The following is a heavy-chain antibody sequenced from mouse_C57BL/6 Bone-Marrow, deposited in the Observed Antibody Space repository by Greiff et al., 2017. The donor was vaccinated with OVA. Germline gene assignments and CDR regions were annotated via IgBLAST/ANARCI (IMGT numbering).Heavy chain of an antibody. D-gene: IGHD4-1*01. J-gene: IGHJ3*01. CDR3: APNWAWFAY. CDR1: GYTFTSYG. Sequence: QVQLKESGAELARPGASVKLSCKASGYTFTSYGISWVKQRTGQGLEWIGEIYPRSGNTYYNEKFKGKATLTADKSSSTAYMELRSLTSEDSAVYFCAPNWAWFAYWGQGTLVTVSA. V-gene: IGHV1-81*01. CDR2: IYPRSGNT.